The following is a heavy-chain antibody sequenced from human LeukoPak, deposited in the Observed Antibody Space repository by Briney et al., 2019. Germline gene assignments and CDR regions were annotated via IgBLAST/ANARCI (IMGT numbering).Heavy chain of an antibody. Sequence: ASVKVSCKASGYTFTSYGMSWVRQAPGKGLEWMGGFDPEDGETIYAQKFQGRVTMTEDTSTDTAYMELSSLRSEDTAVYYCATAAVPPFTVTTLGDAFDIWGQGTMVTVPS. J-gene: IGHJ3*02. CDR2: FDPEDGET. CDR1: GYTFTSYG. V-gene: IGHV1-24*01. D-gene: IGHD4-17*01. CDR3: ATAAVPPFTVTTLGDAFDI.